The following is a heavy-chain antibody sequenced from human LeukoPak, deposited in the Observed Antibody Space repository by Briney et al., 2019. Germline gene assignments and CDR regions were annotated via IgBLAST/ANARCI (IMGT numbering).Heavy chain of an antibody. Sequence: SETLSLTCAVYGGSFSGYYWSWIRQPPGKGLEWIGEINHSGSTNYNPSLKSRVTISVDTSKNQFSLKLSSVTAADTAVYYCARGRPRNYCSGGSCYYYYYGMDVWGQGTTVTVSS. V-gene: IGHV4-34*01. CDR3: ARGRPRNYCSGGSCYYYYYGMDV. J-gene: IGHJ6*02. D-gene: IGHD2-15*01. CDR1: GGSFSGYY. CDR2: INHSGST.